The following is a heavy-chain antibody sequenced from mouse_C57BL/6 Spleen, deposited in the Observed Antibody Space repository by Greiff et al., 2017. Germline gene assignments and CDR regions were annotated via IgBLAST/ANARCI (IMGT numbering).Heavy chain of an antibody. V-gene: IGHV1-69*01. CDR1: GYTFTSYW. D-gene: IGHD3-1*01. J-gene: IGHJ2*01. CDR2: IDPSDSYT. CDR3: ARSGYEGY. Sequence: QVQLQQPGAELVMPGASVKLSCKASGYTFTSYWMHWVKQRPGQGLEWIGEIDPSDSYTNYNQKFKGKSTLTVDKSSSTAYMQLSSLTSEDSAVYYCARSGYEGYWGQGTTLTVSS.